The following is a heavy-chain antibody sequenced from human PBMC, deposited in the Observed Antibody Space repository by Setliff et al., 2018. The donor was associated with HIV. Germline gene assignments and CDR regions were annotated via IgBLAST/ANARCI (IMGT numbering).Heavy chain of an antibody. J-gene: IGHJ4*02. Sequence: GGSLRLSCAVSGFSFSQDVMQWVRQAPGKGLEWVGRSRKKDNSYITEYAASVKGRFIISRDDSRNTLYLQMNSLKTEDTAVYYCTTEPDTSVADLIPDYWGQGTLVTVSS. CDR2: SRKKDNSYIT. D-gene: IGHD5-18*01. CDR3: TTEPDTSVADLIPDY. CDR1: GFSFSQDV. V-gene: IGHV3-72*01.